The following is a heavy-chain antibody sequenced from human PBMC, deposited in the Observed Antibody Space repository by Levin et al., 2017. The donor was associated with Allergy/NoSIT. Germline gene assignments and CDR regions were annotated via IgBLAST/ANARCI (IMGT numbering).Heavy chain of an antibody. V-gene: IGHV3-30*03. D-gene: IGHD5-12*01. CDR2: ISSDGSNK. Sequence: LSLTCAASGFTFSHYGIHWVRQTPGKGLEWVAVISSDGSNKYYADSVKGRFTISRDNSQNTLSLQMNSLRAEDTAVYYCARDLWRSGYFFHYYGMDVWGQGTTLTVSS. J-gene: IGHJ6*02. CDR3: ARDLWRSGYFFHYYGMDV. CDR1: GFTFSHYG.